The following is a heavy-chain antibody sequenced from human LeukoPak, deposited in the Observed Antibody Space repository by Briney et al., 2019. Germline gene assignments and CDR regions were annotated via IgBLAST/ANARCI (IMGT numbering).Heavy chain of an antibody. CDR2: ISDSGGST. CDR3: ARGSTNSWYIPFDY. CDR1: GFTFSSHA. V-gene: IGHV3-23*01. Sequence: GGSLRLSCAASGFTFSSHAMHWVRQAPGKGLEWVSVISDSGGSTYYADSVKGRFTISRDNFKDTLYLQMNSLRVEDTAVYYCARGSTNSWYIPFDYWGQGTLVTVSS. D-gene: IGHD6-13*01. J-gene: IGHJ4*02.